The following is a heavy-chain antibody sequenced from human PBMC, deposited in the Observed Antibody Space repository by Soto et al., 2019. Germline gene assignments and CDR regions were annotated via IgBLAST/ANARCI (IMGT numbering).Heavy chain of an antibody. D-gene: IGHD2-8*02. J-gene: IGHJ4*02. V-gene: IGHV4-34*01. Sequence: PSETLSLTCAVYGGSFSGYYWTWIRQPPGTGLEWIGEINHSGSTNYNPSLKSRVTISVDTSKNQFSLKLTSVTAADTAVYYCARDKITGLFDYWGQGPLVTV. CDR3: ARDKITGLFDY. CDR2: INHSGST. CDR1: GGSFSGYY.